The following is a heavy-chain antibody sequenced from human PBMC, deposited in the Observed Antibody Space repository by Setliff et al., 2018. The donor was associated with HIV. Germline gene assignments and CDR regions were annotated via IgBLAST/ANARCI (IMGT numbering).Heavy chain of an antibody. CDR3: ARASTRIGYDSSGYPFDY. CDR2: IYYSGST. V-gene: IGHV4-39*07. CDR1: GGSISSSSYY. J-gene: IGHJ4*02. Sequence: PSETLSLTCTVSGGSISSSSYYWGWIRQPPGKGLEWIGSIYYSGSTYYNPSLRSRVTISVDTPKNQFSLKLSSVTAADTAVYYCARASTRIGYDSSGYPFDYWGQGTLVTVSS. D-gene: IGHD3-22*01.